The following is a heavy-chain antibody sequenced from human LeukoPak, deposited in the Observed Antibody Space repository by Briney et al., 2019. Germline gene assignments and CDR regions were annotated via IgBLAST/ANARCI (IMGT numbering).Heavy chain of an antibody. J-gene: IGHJ3*02. D-gene: IGHD4-17*01. V-gene: IGHV1-46*01. CDR1: GYTFTSYY. CDR2: INPSGGST. CDR3: ARPNPDYGDYVANGAFDI. Sequence: ASVKVSCKASGYTFTSYYMHWVRQAPGQGLEWMGIINPSGGSTSYAQKFQGRVTITTDESTSTAYMELSSLRSEDTAVYYCARPNPDYGDYVANGAFDIWGQGTMVTVSS.